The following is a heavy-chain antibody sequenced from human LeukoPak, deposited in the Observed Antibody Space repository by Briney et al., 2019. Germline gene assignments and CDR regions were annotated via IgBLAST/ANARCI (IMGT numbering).Heavy chain of an antibody. V-gene: IGHV3-66*01. CDR3: ARTYYYDSSGYFNWFDP. D-gene: IGHD3-22*01. CDR2: IYSGGST. CDR1: GFTVSSNY. Sequence: GGSLRLSCAASGFTVSSNYMSWVRQAPGKGLEWVSVIYSGGSTYYADSVKGRFTISRDNSKNTLYLQMNSLRAEDTAVYYCARTYYYDSSGYFNWFDPWGQGTLVTVSS. J-gene: IGHJ5*02.